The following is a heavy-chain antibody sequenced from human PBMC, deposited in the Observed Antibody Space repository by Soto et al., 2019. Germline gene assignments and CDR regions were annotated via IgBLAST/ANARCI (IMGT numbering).Heavy chain of an antibody. CDR2: IFPGDSDT. D-gene: IGHD2-8*02. V-gene: IGHV5-51*01. J-gene: IGHJ3*01. CDR1: GYNFANYW. Sequence: GESLKISCKGSGYNFANYWIGWARQVPGKGLEWMGMIFPGDSDTKNSPSLQGQITMSVDKSNSSAYLQWRSLKASDTAMYYCAAGYSTGLDAFDLWGQGTLVTVSS. CDR3: AAGYSTGLDAFDL.